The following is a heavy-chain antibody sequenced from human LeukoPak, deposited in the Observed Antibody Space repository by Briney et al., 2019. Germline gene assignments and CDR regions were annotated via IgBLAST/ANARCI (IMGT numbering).Heavy chain of an antibody. CDR3: ARGTRPEMTTVTTFGY. V-gene: IGHV4-34*01. CDR1: GGSFSGYY. J-gene: IGHJ4*02. Sequence: PSETLSLTCAVYGGSFSGYYWSWIRQPPGKGLEWIGEINHSGSTNYNPSLKSRVTISVDTSKNQFSLKLSSVTAADTAVYYCARGTRPEMTTVTTFGYWGQGTLVTVSS. CDR2: INHSGST. D-gene: IGHD4-11*01.